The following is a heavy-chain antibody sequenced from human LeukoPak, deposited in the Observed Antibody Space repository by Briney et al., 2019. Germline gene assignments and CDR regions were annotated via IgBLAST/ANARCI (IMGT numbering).Heavy chain of an antibody. CDR3: ARDLQGGYCFDY. Sequence: ASVKVSCKASGYTFTGYYMHWVRQAPGQGLEWMGIINPSGGSTSYAQKFQGRVTMTRDTSTSTVYMELSSLRSEDTAVYYCARDLQGGYCFDYWGQGTLVTVSS. CDR2: INPSGGST. D-gene: IGHD3-22*01. J-gene: IGHJ4*02. V-gene: IGHV1-46*01. CDR1: GYTFTGYY.